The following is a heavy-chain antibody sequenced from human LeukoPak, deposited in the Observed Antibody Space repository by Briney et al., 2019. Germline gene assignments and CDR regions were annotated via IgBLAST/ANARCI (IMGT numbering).Heavy chain of an antibody. CDR2: ISSYNGNT. CDR1: GYTFTSYA. CDR3: ARVQLERSGEPFDY. Sequence: AASVKVSCKASGYTFTSYAMHWVRQAPGQGLEWMGWISSYNGNTKYAEKLQGRVTMTTDTSTSTAYMELRSLRSDDTAVYYCARVQLERSGEPFDYWGQGTLVTVSS. V-gene: IGHV1-18*01. J-gene: IGHJ4*02. D-gene: IGHD1-1*01.